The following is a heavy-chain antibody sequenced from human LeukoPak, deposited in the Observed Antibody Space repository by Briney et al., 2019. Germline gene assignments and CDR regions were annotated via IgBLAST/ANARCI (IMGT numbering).Heavy chain of an antibody. CDR1: GFTFSSYS. Sequence: PGGSLRLSCAASGFTFSSYSMNWVRQAPGKGLEWVSSISSSSSYIYYADSVKGRFTISRDNAKNSLYLQMNSLRAEDTAVYYCAREGVNVVVTAPYYFDYWGQGTLVTVSS. D-gene: IGHD2-21*02. J-gene: IGHJ4*02. CDR2: ISSSSSYI. CDR3: AREGVNVVVTAPYYFDY. V-gene: IGHV3-21*01.